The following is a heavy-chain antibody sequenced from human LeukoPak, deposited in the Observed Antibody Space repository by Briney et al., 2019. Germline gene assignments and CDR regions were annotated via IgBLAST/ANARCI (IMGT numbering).Heavy chain of an antibody. J-gene: IGHJ6*03. CDR2: IYHSGST. V-gene: IGHV4-30-2*01. Sequence: SQTLSLTCTVSGGSISSGGYYWSWIRQPPGKGLEWIGYIYHSGSTYYNPSLKSRVTISVDRSKNQFSLKLSSVTAADTAVYYCARGLVGATTFYYYYYMDVWGKGTTVTVSS. CDR3: ARGLVGATTFYYYYYMDV. CDR1: GGSISSGGYY. D-gene: IGHD1-26*01.